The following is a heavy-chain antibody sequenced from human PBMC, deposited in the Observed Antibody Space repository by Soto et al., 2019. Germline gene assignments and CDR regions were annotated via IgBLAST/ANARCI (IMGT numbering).Heavy chain of an antibody. J-gene: IGHJ3*02. V-gene: IGHV3-7*01. Sequence: GGSLRLSCAASGFTFSSYSMSWVRQAPGKGLEWVANIKQDGSEKYYVDSVKGRITISRDNAKNSLYLQMNSLRAEDTAVYYCARGDISASYWYAGFDIWGQGTMVTGSS. CDR2: IKQDGSEK. CDR3: ARGDISASYWYAGFDI. CDR1: GFTFSSYS. D-gene: IGHD1-26*01.